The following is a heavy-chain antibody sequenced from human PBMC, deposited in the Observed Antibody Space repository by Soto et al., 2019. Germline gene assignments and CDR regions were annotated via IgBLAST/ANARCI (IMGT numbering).Heavy chain of an antibody. CDR1: GFTFSSYA. J-gene: IGHJ4*02. V-gene: IGHV3-23*01. CDR2: ISGSGGST. Sequence: EVQLLESGGGLVQPGGSLRLSCAASGFTFSSYAMSWVSQAPGKGLEWVSAISGSGGSTYYADSVKGRFTISRDNSKNTLYLQMNSLRAEDTAVYYCARRDIVVVVAAPRFDYWGQGTLVTVSS. D-gene: IGHD2-15*01. CDR3: ARRDIVVVVAAPRFDY.